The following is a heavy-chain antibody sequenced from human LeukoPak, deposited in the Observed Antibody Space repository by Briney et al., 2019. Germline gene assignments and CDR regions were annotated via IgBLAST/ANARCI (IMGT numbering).Heavy chain of an antibody. J-gene: IGHJ4*02. CDR2: LSGSGGSV. CDR1: GFTFNNYG. V-gene: IGHV3-23*01. Sequence: GGSLRLSCAASGFTFNNYGMSWVRQAPGKGLEWVSGLSGSGGSVWYADSVKGRFTISRDNSKNTLYLQLNRLRAEDTAIYYCVKARGAGSHKDWYFDSWGQGTLVTVSS. D-gene: IGHD1-26*01. CDR3: VKARGAGSHKDWYFDS.